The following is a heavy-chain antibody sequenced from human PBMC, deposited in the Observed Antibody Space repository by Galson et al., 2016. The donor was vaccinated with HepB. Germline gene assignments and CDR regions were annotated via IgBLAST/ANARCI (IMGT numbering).Heavy chain of an antibody. CDR2: IYSGDNT. V-gene: IGHV3-53*01. J-gene: IGHJ2*01. D-gene: IGHD4-17*01. CDR3: ATRRGHYYGVWYVDL. CDR1: GFTVNTNY. Sequence: SLRLSCAVSGFTVNTNYMNWVRQAPGKGLEWVSVIYSGDNTDYAYSVKGRFTISSDNSKNTLYLQMNGLRAEDTAVYYCATRRGHYYGVWYVDLWGRGTPVTVSS.